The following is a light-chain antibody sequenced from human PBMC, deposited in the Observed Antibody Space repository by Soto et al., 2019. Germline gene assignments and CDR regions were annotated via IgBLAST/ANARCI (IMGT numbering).Light chain of an antibody. CDR3: QQSYTTPYT. CDR1: QTIKNY. V-gene: IGKV1-39*01. CDR2: AAS. J-gene: IGKJ2*01. Sequence: DIQMTQSPSSLSASVGDRVTITCRPSQTIKNYLNWYQFKPGKAPNLLIYAASNLQSGVPSRFSGSGSGTDFTLTISNLQAEDFGTYYCQQSYTTPYTFGQGTKL.